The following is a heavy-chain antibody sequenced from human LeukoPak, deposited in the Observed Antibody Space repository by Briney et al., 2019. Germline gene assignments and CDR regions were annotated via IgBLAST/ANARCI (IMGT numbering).Heavy chain of an antibody. Sequence: ASVKVSCKASGYTFTSYGISWVRQAPGQGLEWMGWISAYNGNTNYAQKLQGRVTMTTDTSTSTAYMELRSLRSDDTAVYYCARDYSVPAALYAFDIWGQGTMVTVSS. J-gene: IGHJ3*02. D-gene: IGHD2-2*01. CDR1: GYTFTSYG. CDR3: ARDYSVPAALYAFDI. CDR2: ISAYNGNT. V-gene: IGHV1-18*04.